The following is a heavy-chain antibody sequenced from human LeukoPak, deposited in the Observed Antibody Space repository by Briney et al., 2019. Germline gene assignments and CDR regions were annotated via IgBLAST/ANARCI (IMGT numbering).Heavy chain of an antibody. CDR2: INHSGNT. V-gene: IGHV4-34*01. D-gene: IGHD5-24*01. J-gene: IGHJ4*02. Sequence: PSETLSLTCTVSGGSISSYYWSWIRQPPGKGLEWIGEINHSGNTNYNPSLKSRVTISVDTSKNQFSLKLSSVTAADTAVYYCARVHGDGYNIPDYWGQGTLVTVSS. CDR1: GGSISSYY. CDR3: ARVHGDGYNIPDY.